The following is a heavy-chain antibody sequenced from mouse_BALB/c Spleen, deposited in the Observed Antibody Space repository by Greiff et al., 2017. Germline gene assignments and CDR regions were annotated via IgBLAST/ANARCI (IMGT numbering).Heavy chain of an antibody. CDR2: INPSTGYT. D-gene: IGHD3-3*01. J-gene: IGHJ2*01. CDR1: GYTFTSYW. V-gene: IGHV1-7*01. CDR3: ARLGGNFDY. Sequence: QVQLKQSGADLAKPGASVKMSCKASGYTFTSYWMHWVKQRPGQGLEWIGYINPSTGYTEYNQKFKDKATLTADKSSSTAYMQLSSLTSEDSAVYYCARLGGNFDYWGQGTTLTVSS.